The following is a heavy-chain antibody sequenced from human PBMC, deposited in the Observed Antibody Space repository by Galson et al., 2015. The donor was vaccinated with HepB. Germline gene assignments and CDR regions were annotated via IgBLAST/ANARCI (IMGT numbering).Heavy chain of an antibody. V-gene: IGHV3-64D*06. D-gene: IGHD5-18*01. J-gene: IGHJ5*02. CDR1: GFTFSSYA. Sequence: SLRLSCAASGFTFSSYAMHWVRQAPGKGLEYVSAISSNGGSTYYADSVKGRFTISRDNSKNTLYLQMSSLRAEDTAVYYCVKGGIQLWPTTWFDPWGQGTLVTVSS. CDR3: VKGGIQLWPTTWFDP. CDR2: ISSNGGST.